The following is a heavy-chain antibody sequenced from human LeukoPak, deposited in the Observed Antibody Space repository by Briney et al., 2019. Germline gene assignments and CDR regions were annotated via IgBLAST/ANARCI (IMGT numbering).Heavy chain of an antibody. CDR2: INHSGST. D-gene: IGHD3-22*01. J-gene: IGHJ4*02. CDR1: GGSFSGYY. CDR3: ARLGLYYYDSSGYYW. V-gene: IGHV4-34*01. Sequence: SETLSLTCAVYGGSFSGYYWSWIRQPPGKGLEWIGEINHSGSTNYNPSLKSRVTISVDTSKNQFSLKLSSVTAADTAVYYCARLGLYYYDSSGYYWWGQGTLVTVSS.